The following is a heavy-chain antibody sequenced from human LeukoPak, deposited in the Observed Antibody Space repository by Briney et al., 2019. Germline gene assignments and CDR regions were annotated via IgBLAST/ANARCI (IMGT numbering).Heavy chain of an antibody. J-gene: IGHJ6*03. CDR1: GGTFSGYY. Sequence: SETLSLTCAVYGGTFSGYYWSWIRQPPGKRLEWVGESNXSGDTXYNPSLKSRVTISADKSKNQVSLKLTSVTAADTAVYYCAXXXXXXVAALXXXYYYMDXWGQGTTVTVSS. CDR2: SNXSGDT. CDR3: AXXXXXXVAALXXXYYYMDX. V-gene: IGHV4-34*08. D-gene: IGHD2-15*01.